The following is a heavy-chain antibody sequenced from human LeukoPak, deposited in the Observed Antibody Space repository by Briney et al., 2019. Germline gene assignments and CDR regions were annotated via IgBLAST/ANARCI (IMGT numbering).Heavy chain of an antibody. V-gene: IGHV3-74*01. D-gene: IGHD3-22*01. CDR3: ARLDSYYYDSSGYYYSGGLSETDEIDY. CDR2: INSDGSTT. CDR1: GFSFSNYW. Sequence: HPGGSLRLSCVVSGFSFSNYWMHWVRQAPGKGLVWVSRINSDGSTTSYAASVKGRFTISRDNAKNTLYLQMNSLRAEDTAVYYCARLDSYYYDSSGYYYSGGLSETDEIDYWGQGTLVTVSS. J-gene: IGHJ4*02.